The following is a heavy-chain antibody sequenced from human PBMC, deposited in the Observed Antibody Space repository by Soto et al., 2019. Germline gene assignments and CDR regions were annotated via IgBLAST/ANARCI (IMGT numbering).Heavy chain of an antibody. CDR2: IYSSENT. V-gene: IGHV4-39*01. CDR1: GDSVSTNSYS. D-gene: IGHD4-4*01. CDR3: ARLGNYYQSLDP. Sequence: PSETLSLTCTVSGDSVSTNSYSWGWIRQSPGKGPEWIGTIYSSENTYYNPSLLSRVTISVDTSKNEFSLRLSSVTAADTAVYYCARLGNYYQSLDPWGPGTLVTVSS. J-gene: IGHJ5*02.